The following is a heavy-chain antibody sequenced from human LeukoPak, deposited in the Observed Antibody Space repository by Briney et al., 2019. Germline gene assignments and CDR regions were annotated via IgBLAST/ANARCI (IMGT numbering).Heavy chain of an antibody. CDR2: MNLNSGDT. CDR3: ARVPVPAPRRGLYFDY. D-gene: IGHD2-2*01. J-gene: IGHJ4*02. CDR1: GYTFSSHD. V-gene: IGHV1-8*01. Sequence: ASVKVSFKASGYTFSSHDIYWVRQAPGQWLEWMGWMNLNSGDTYYAQNFQGRFSITSDTSKSTTYMDLASLAPEDTAVYYCARVPVPAPRRGLYFDYWGQGTLITVSS.